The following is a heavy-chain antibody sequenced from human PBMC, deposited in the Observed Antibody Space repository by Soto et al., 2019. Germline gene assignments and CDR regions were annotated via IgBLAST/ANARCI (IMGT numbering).Heavy chain of an antibody. V-gene: IGHV1-2*02. J-gene: IGHJ4*02. CDR2: INPNSGGT. CDR3: ARDPIVGGTPYYFDD. D-gene: IGHD3-16*01. CDR1: GYTFTDYY. Sequence: QVHLVQSGAEVKKPGASVKVSCKASGYTFTDYYMYWVRQAPGQGLEWMGGINPNSGGTDYAQKFRGTVTMPRGTSISTAYMELSGLRSDDTAVYYCARDPIVGGTPYYFDDWGQGSLVTVSS.